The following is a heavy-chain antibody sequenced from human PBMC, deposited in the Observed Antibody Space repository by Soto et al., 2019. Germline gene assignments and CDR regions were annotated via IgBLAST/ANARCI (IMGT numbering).Heavy chain of an antibody. D-gene: IGHD5-18*01. Sequence: QVQLQESGPGLVKPSETLSLTCTVSGGSISSYYWSWIRQPPGKGLEWIGYIYYSGSTNYNPSLMNRVTISVDTSKNQFSLKLSSVTAADTAVYYCARGPQLWPIHFDYWGQGTLVTVSS. CDR3: ARGPQLWPIHFDY. CDR2: IYYSGST. CDR1: GGSISSYY. J-gene: IGHJ4*02. V-gene: IGHV4-59*01.